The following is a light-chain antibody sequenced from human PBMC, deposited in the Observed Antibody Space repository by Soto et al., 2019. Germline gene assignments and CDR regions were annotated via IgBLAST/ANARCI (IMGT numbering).Light chain of an antibody. Sequence: QSALTQPASVSGSPGQSITISCTGTSSDVGAYNYVSWYQQHPAKVPKLMIYDGSDRPSGVSDRFSGSKSGNTSSLTISGLQAEDEADYYWYSYTRSRTYVFGTGTKLTVL. V-gene: IGLV2-14*01. CDR2: DGS. CDR3: YSYTRSRTYV. CDR1: SSDVGAYNY. J-gene: IGLJ1*01.